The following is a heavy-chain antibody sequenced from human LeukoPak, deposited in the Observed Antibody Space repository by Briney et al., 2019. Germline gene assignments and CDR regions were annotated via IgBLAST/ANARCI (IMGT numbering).Heavy chain of an antibody. D-gene: IGHD6-19*01. CDR3: AQGHSSGWFDP. CDR1: GYTLTELS. Sequence: GASVKVSCKVSGYTLTELSMHWVRQAPGKGLERMGGFDPEDGETIYAQKFQDRVTITRDRSMSTAYMELSSLRSEDTAMYYCAQGHSSGWFDPWGQGTLVTVSS. V-gene: IGHV1-24*01. CDR2: FDPEDGET. J-gene: IGHJ5*02.